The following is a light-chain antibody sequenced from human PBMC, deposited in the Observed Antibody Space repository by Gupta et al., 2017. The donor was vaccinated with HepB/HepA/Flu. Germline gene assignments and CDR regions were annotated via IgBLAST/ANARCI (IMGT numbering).Light chain of an antibody. CDR1: KLGDQY. Sequence: YELTQPPSVSVSSGRTASITCSGDKLGDQYAGWYQQKPGQSPVLVIYQDSKRPSGIPERLSGSNSGNTATLTISGTQAMDEADYYCQAWDSSTAVFGGGTKLTVL. CDR2: QDS. CDR3: QAWDSSTAV. J-gene: IGLJ2*01. V-gene: IGLV3-1*01.